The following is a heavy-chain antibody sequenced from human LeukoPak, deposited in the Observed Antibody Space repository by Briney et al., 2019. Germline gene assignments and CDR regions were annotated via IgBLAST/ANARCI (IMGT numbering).Heavy chain of an antibody. Sequence: GGSLRLSCAASGFTFSSYGMHWVRQAPGKGLEWVAVTWYDGSNKYYADSVKGRFTISRDNSKNTLYLQMNSLRAEDTAVYYCARDRGLYSGYDLSYFDYWGQGTLVTVSS. CDR2: TWYDGSNK. CDR3: ARDRGLYSGYDLSYFDY. J-gene: IGHJ4*02. CDR1: GFTFSSYG. D-gene: IGHD5-12*01. V-gene: IGHV3-33*01.